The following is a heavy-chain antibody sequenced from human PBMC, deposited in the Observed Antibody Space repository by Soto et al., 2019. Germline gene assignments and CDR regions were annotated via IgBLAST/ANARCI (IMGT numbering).Heavy chain of an antibody. V-gene: IGHV1-69*02. CDR3: ARPTGGHAAGGNYMDV. D-gene: IGHD2-8*02. CDR1: GGSLSSYP. J-gene: IGHJ6*03. Sequence: QVQLLQSGSEVKKPGSSVKVSCRASGGSLSSYPVTWVRQAPGQGLEWMRRIIPIVGLTNYAQKFQGRVTITADKSTSTAYMELSSLRSDDTAVYYCARPTGGHAAGGNYMDVWGKGTTVIVSS. CDR2: IIPIVGLT.